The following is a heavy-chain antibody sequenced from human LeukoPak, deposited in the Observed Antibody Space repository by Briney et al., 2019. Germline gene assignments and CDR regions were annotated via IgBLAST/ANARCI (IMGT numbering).Heavy chain of an antibody. J-gene: IGHJ6*02. CDR2: IYYSGST. Sequence: PSETLSLTCTVSGXSISSSYWSRIRQPPGKGLEWIGYIYYSGSTNYNPSLKSRVTISVDTSKTQFSLKLSSVTAADTAVYYCARDKRSGYSYTQPNYYYYGMDVWGQGTTVTVSS. D-gene: IGHD5-18*01. V-gene: IGHV4-59*01. CDR3: ARDKRSGYSYTQPNYYYYGMDV. CDR1: GXSISSSY.